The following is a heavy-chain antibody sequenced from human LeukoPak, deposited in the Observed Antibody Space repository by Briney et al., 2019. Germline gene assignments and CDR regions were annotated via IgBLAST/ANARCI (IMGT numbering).Heavy chain of an antibody. CDR1: GGSISSYY. D-gene: IGHD1-26*01. CDR3: ARQRWELPYYFDY. V-gene: IGHV4-59*08. CDR2: IYYSGST. Sequence: PSETLSLTCTVSGGSISSYYWSWIRQPPGKGLEWIGYIYYSGSTNYNPSLKSRVTISVDTSKNQFSLKLSSVTAADTAVYYCARQRWELPYYFDYWGQGTLVTVSS. J-gene: IGHJ4*02.